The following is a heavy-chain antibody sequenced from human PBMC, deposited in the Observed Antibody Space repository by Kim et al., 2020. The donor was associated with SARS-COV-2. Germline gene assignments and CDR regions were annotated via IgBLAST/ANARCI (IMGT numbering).Heavy chain of an antibody. J-gene: IGHJ4*02. Sequence: GGSLRLSCAASGFTFSSYAMNWVRQAPGKGLEWVSIIFSGSNTTYYVDSVKGRFTISRDNSKNTLFLQMNSLRAEDTAVYYCAKGNSWGKSPFDFWGQGALVTVSS. CDR2: IFSGSNTT. D-gene: IGHD3-16*01. CDR1: GFTFSSYA. CDR3: AKGNSWGKSPFDF. V-gene: IGHV3-23*03.